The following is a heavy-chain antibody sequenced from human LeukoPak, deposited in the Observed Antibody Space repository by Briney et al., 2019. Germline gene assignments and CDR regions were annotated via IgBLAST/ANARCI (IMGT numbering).Heavy chain of an antibody. Sequence: ASVTVSCKASGYTFTGYYIHWVRQAPGQGREWMGWINPNSGGTNYAQKFQGRVTMTRDTSISTAYMELSRLRSDDTAVYYCAREWELLGVREYHFDYWGQGTLVTVSS. CDR3: AREWELLGVREYHFDY. D-gene: IGHD1-26*01. CDR1: GYTFTGYY. V-gene: IGHV1-2*02. J-gene: IGHJ4*02. CDR2: INPNSGGT.